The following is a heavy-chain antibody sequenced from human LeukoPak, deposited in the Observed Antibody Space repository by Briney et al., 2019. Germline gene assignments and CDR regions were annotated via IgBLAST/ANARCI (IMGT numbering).Heavy chain of an antibody. CDR3: AKDETGANFDY. Sequence: GGSLRLSCAASGFTFSSYGMPWVRQAPGKGLEWVAVISYDGSNKYYADSVKGRFTISRDNSKNTLYLQMNSLRAEDTAVYYCAKDETGANFDYWGQGTLVTVSS. D-gene: IGHD1-26*01. CDR2: ISYDGSNK. CDR1: GFTFSSYG. V-gene: IGHV3-30*18. J-gene: IGHJ4*02.